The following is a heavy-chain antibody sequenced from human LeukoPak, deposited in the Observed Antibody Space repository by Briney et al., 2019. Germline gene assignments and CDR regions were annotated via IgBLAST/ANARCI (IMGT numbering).Heavy chain of an antibody. D-gene: IGHD3-9*01. CDR2: INHSGST. Sequence: SETLSLTCTVSGGSISSYYWSWIRQPPGKGLEWIGEINHSGSTNYNPSLKSRVTISVDTSKNQFSLKLSSVTAADTAVYYCARLGRFDWFRLHGGYFDYWGQGTLVTVSS. CDR1: GGSISSYY. CDR3: ARLGRFDWFRLHGGYFDY. J-gene: IGHJ4*02. V-gene: IGHV4-34*01.